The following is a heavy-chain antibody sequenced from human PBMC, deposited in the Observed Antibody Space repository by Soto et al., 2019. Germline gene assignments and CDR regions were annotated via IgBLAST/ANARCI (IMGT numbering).Heavy chain of an antibody. V-gene: IGHV3-74*01. J-gene: IGHJ4*02. CDR2: MNSDGGII. CDR3: ATAEVDY. Sequence: GGSLRLSCAVAGYTFGNHWMHWVRQAPGKGLEWVSRMNSDGGIINYADSVKGRFTVSRDNARNTLYLQMNSLRVEDTAVYYCATAEVDYWGPGTLVTVSS. CDR1: GYTFGNHW.